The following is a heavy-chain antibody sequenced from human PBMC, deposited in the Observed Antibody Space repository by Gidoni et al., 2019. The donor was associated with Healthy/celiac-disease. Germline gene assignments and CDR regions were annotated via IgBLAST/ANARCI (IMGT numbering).Heavy chain of an antibody. CDR2: MKSKTDGGTT. D-gene: IGHD3-22*01. J-gene: IGHJ3*02. V-gene: IGHV3-15*01. Sequence: EVQLVESGGGLVQPGGSLRLSCAASGFTFSNAWMSWVRQAPGKGREWVGRMKSKTDGGTTDYAAPVKGRFTISRDDSKNTLYLQMNSLKTEDTAVYYCTTGPNYYDSSGVTGNGAFDIWGQGTMVTVSS. CDR1: GFTFSNAW. CDR3: TTGPNYYDSSGVTGNGAFDI.